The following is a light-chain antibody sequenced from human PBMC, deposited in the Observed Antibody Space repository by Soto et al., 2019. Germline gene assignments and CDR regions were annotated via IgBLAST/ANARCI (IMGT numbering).Light chain of an antibody. CDR1: QSISNY. V-gene: IGKV3D-15*01. J-gene: IGKJ1*01. CDR2: AAS. Sequence: EVVMTQSPATLSVSPGERATLSCRASQSISNYLAWYQQKPGQAPRLLIYAASIRATGIPARFSGSGSGTDFTLTISRLEPEDSAVYYCQQCSFSPRTFGQGTKVDIK. CDR3: QQCSFSPRT.